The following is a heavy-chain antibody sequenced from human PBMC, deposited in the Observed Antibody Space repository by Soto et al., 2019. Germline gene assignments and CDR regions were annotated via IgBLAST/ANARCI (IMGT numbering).Heavy chain of an antibody. D-gene: IGHD6-19*01. CDR3: KRDRSGWYDF. Sequence: QVQLVQSAAEVGKPGASVKVSCKASGYTFTTIRLSWVRQAPGQGLEWMGWIRPHNGDTQYAQKCQRRVTMTGDTSTTTAYMEVSSLGPDDTAVFYCKRDRSGWYDFWGKGTLVTVSS. CDR2: IRPHNGDT. V-gene: IGHV1-18*01. J-gene: IGHJ5*01. CDR1: GYTFTTIR.